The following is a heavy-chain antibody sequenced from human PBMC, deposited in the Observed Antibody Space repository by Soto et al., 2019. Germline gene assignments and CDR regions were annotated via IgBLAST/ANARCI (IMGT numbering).Heavy chain of an antibody. V-gene: IGHV6-1*01. D-gene: IGHD6-19*01. CDR1: GDSVSSSTAT. J-gene: IGHJ4*02. Sequence: QTLSLTCAISGDSVSSSTATWNWIRQSPSRGLEWLGRTYYRSTWYNDYADSVKGRITINADTSKNHFSLQLHSVAPEDTAVFYCARSLGSAWSFLFDYWGQGTLVTV. CDR2: TYYRSTWYN. CDR3: ARSLGSAWSFLFDY.